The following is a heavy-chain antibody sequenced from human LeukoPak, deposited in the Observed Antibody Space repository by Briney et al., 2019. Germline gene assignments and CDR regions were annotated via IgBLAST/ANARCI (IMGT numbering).Heavy chain of an antibody. D-gene: IGHD5-18*01. Sequence: KPSETLSLTCTVSSGSISSGGYYWSWIRQPPGKGLEWIGYIYHSGSTYYNPSLKSRVTISVDRSKNQFSLKLSSVTAADTAVYYCAQTSRGYSYGVWGQGTLVTVSS. CDR3: AQTSRGYSYGV. J-gene: IGHJ4*02. V-gene: IGHV4-30-2*01. CDR1: SGSISSGGYY. CDR2: IYHSGST.